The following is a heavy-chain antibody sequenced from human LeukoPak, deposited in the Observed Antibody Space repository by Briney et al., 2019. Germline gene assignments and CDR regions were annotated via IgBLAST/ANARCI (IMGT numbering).Heavy chain of an antibody. V-gene: IGHV4-34*01. CDR2: INHSGSA. CDR3: ARYGGNSNY. Sequence: SETLSLTCAVYGGSFSGYYWSWIRQPPGKGLEWIGEINHSGSANYNPSLKSRVTISVDTSKNQFSLKLSSVTAADTAVYYCARYGGNSNYWGQGTLVTVSS. CDR1: GGSFSGYY. D-gene: IGHD4-23*01. J-gene: IGHJ4*02.